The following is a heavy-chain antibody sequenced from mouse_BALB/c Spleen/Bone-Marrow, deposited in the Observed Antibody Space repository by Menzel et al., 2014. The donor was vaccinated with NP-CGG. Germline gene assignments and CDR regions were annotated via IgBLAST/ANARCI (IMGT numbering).Heavy chain of an antibody. CDR2: IWSGERT. D-gene: IGHD2-4*01. J-gene: IGHJ3*01. CDR1: GFSLTNYG. Sequence: VQLQQSGPGLVQPSQSLSISCTVSGFSLTNYGVHWVRQSSGQGLEWLGVIWSGERTDYNAAFISRLSISKDNSKSQVFFKMNSLQPNDTAIYYCARMREDYDGFAYWGQGTLVTVSA. CDR3: ARMREDYDGFAY. V-gene: IGHV2-2*02.